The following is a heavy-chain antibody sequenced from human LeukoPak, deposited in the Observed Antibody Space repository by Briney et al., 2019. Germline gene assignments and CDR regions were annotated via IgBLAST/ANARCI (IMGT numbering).Heavy chain of an antibody. D-gene: IGHD4-17*01. CDR3: ARAIYGALGYFDY. CDR2: INPNSGGT. CDR1: GYTFTGYY. V-gene: IGHV1-2*04. Sequence: GASVKVSCKASGYTFTGYYMHWMRQAPGQGLEWMGWINPNSGGTNYAQKFQGWVTMTRDTSISTAYMEPSRLRSDDTAVYYCARAIYGALGYFDYWGQGTLVTVSS. J-gene: IGHJ4*02.